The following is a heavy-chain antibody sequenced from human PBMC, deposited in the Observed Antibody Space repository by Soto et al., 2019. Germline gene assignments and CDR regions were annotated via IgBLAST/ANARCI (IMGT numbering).Heavy chain of an antibody. CDR1: GFTFSSYS. D-gene: IGHD6-19*01. CDR3: AREVRAIAVAGIFDY. J-gene: IGHJ4*02. CDR2: ISSSSSYI. V-gene: IGHV3-21*01. Sequence: PGGSLRLSCAASGFTFSSYSMNWVRQAPGKGLEWVSSISSSSSYIYYADSVKGRFTISRDNAKNSLYLQMNSPRAEDTAVYYCAREVRAIAVAGIFDYWGQGTLVTVSS.